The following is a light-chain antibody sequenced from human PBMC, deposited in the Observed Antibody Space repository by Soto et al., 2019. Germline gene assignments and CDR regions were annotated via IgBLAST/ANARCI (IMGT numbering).Light chain of an antibody. J-gene: IGKJ1*01. CDR2: GAS. CDR3: QQYGSSPPT. Sequence: ENVLTQSPGTLSLSPGERATLSCRASQSVSSSRLAWHQQKPGQAPRLLIYGASSRASGIPDRFSGSGSGTDFTLTISRLEPEDFAVYYCQQYGSSPPTFGQGTKVEIK. V-gene: IGKV3-20*01. CDR1: QSVSSSR.